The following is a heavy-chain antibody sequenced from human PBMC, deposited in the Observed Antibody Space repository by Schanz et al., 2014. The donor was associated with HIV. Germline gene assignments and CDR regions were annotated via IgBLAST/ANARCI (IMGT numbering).Heavy chain of an antibody. CDR1: GFTFNNYG. CDR3: AKDRNYYDSKYRGKGNYYYYYGMDV. V-gene: IGHV3-30*18. CDR2: ISYDGINK. J-gene: IGHJ6*02. D-gene: IGHD3-22*01. Sequence: QVDLVESGGGVVQPGRSLRLSCTASGFTFNNYGMQWVRQAPGKGLEWVAVISYDGINKYYEDSVKGRLTISRDNSKNTLYLQMKSLRAEDTAVYYCAKDRNYYDSKYRGKGNYYYYYGMDVWGQGTTVTVSS.